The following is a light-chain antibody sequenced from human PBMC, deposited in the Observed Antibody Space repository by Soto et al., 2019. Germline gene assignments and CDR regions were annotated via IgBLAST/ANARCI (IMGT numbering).Light chain of an antibody. CDR2: GAS. Sequence: EIVLTQSPGTLSLSPGERATLSCRASQSVSSNYVAWYQQKPGQAPRLLIYGASTRATGIPDRFSGSGSGTDFTLTISGLEPVDFAVYYCQHYGSSSSTFGQGTRLEIK. CDR1: QSVSSNY. CDR3: QHYGSSSST. V-gene: IGKV3-20*01. J-gene: IGKJ5*01.